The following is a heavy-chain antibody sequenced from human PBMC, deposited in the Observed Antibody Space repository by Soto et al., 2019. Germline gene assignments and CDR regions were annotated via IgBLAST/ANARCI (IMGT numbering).Heavy chain of an antibody. CDR2: ISGSGGST. Sequence: GGSLRLSCAASGFTFSIYAMSWVRQAPGKGLEWVSAISGSGGSTYYADSVKGRFTISRDNSKNTLYLQMNSLRAEDTAVYYCAKDFTGIQLWSGPVDYWGQGTLVTVSS. J-gene: IGHJ4*02. V-gene: IGHV3-23*01. D-gene: IGHD5-18*01. CDR3: AKDFTGIQLWSGPVDY. CDR1: GFTFSIYA.